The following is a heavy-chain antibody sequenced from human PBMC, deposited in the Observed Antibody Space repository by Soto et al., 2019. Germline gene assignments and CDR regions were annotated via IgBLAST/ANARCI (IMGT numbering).Heavy chain of an antibody. V-gene: IGHV4-39*01. CDR3: ARRDDFWSGQDYYYYYGMDV. D-gene: IGHD3-3*01. CDR1: GGSISSSSYY. Sequence: PSETLSLTCTVSGGSISSSSYYWGWIRQPPGKGLEWIGSIYYSGSTYYNPSLKSRVTISVDTSKNQFSLKLSSVTAADTAVYYCARRDDFWSGQDYYYYYGMDVWGQGTTVTVSS. J-gene: IGHJ6*02. CDR2: IYYSGST.